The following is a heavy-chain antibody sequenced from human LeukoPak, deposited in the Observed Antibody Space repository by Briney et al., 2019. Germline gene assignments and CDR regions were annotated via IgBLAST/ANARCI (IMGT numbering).Heavy chain of an antibody. J-gene: IGHJ4*02. D-gene: IGHD4-23*01. CDR2: IYHSGST. V-gene: IGHV4-38-2*02. CDR3: AREDGGTHSSDY. CDR1: GYSISSGYY. Sequence: SETLSLTCTVSGYSISSGYYWGWIRQPPGKGLEWIGSIYHSGSTYYNPSLKSRVTISVDTSKNQFSLKLSSVTAADTALYYCAREDGGTHSSDYWGQGTLVTVSS.